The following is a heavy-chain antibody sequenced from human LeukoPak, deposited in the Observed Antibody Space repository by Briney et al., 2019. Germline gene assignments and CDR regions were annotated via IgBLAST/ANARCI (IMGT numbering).Heavy chain of an antibody. D-gene: IGHD3-10*01. Sequence: SETLSLTCTVSGGSISSSSYYWGWIRQPPGKRLEWIGSIYYSGSTYYNPSLKSRVTISVDTSKNQFSLKLSSVTAADTAVYYCARQVLLWFGELSAYFDYWGQGTLVTVSS. V-gene: IGHV4-39*01. CDR3: ARQVLLWFGELSAYFDY. CDR2: IYYSGST. CDR1: GGSISSSSYY. J-gene: IGHJ4*02.